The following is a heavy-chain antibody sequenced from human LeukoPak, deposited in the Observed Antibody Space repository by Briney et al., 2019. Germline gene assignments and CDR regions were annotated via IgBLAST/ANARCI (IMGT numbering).Heavy chain of an antibody. CDR3: AREVVDIVANWFDP. CDR2: ISAYNGNT. J-gene: IGHJ5*02. CDR1: GYTFTSYG. Sequence: ASVKISCKASGYTFTSYGISWVRQAPGQGLEWMGWISAYNGNTNYAQKLQGRVTMTTDTSTSTAYMELRSLRSDDTAVYYCAREVVDIVANWFDPWGQGTLVTVSS. V-gene: IGHV1-18*01. D-gene: IGHD5-12*01.